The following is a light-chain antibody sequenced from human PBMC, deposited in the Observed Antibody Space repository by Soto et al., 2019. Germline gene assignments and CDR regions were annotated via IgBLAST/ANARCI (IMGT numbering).Light chain of an antibody. J-gene: IGKJ4*01. Sequence: EIVLTQSPATLSLSPGDTATLSCRASQSVTSSFAWFQQKPGQAPRLLIYDVSRRATAIPARFSGSGSGTDFTLTISSLEPEDFAVYYCQQRTTWPTFGGGTKVESK. V-gene: IGKV3-11*01. CDR3: QQRTTWPT. CDR2: DVS. CDR1: QSVTSS.